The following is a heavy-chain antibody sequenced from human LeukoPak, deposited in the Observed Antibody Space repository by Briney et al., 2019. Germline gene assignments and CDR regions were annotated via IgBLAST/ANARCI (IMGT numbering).Heavy chain of an antibody. CDR3: ARGGYYYDSSGYPHYFDY. Sequence: SETLSLTCTVSGGSISSGSYYWSWIRQPAGKGLEWIGRIYTSGSTNYNPSLKSRVTISVDTSKNQFSLKLSSVTAADTAVYYCARGGYYYDSSGYPHYFDYWGQGTLVAVSS. J-gene: IGHJ4*02. V-gene: IGHV4-61*02. CDR2: IYTSGST. CDR1: GGSISSGSYY. D-gene: IGHD3-22*01.